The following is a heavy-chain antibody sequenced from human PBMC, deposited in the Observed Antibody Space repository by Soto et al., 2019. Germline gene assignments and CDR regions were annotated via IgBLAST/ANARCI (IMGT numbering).Heavy chain of an antibody. D-gene: IGHD2-21*02. V-gene: IGHV4-30-4*08. CDR2: IHHSGSI. CDR3: XREDDGGDXLDV. CDR1: GDSISSDYYH. Sequence: QVQLQQSGPGLVKPSQTLSLTCTVSGDSISSDYYHWTWIRQSPGKGLEWIGYIHHSGSILXNPXXXXXXXXXXXXXXXXXXXXXXXXXXXXTAVYXCXREDDGGDXLDVWGQGTTVTVSS. J-gene: IGHJ6*02.